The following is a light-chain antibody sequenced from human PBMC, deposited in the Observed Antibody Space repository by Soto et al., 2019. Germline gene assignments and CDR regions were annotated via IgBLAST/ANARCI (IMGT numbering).Light chain of an antibody. V-gene: IGKV3-20*01. CDR2: GAS. Sequence: IVLTQSPATLSVSPGERATLSCRASHSVISYLAWYQQKPVQAPSLLIYGASGRATGIPDRLSGSGYGTASTLTTSRLEPDDFAVYYCQRYDKSPWTFGQGTKVDIK. J-gene: IGKJ1*01. CDR3: QRYDKSPWT. CDR1: HSVISY.